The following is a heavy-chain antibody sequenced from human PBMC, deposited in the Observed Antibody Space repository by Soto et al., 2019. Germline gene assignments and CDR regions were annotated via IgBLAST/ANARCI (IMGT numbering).Heavy chain of an antibody. V-gene: IGHV3-48*04. Sequence: GGSLRLSCAASGFTFSSYSMNWVRQAPGKWLEWVSYISSSSSTIYYADSVKGRFTISRDNAKNSLYLQMNSLRAEDTAVYYCARDSGDIDAFDIWGQGTMVTVSS. CDR3: ARDSGDIDAFDI. J-gene: IGHJ3*02. CDR2: ISSSSSTI. CDR1: GFTFSSYS. D-gene: IGHD3-10*01.